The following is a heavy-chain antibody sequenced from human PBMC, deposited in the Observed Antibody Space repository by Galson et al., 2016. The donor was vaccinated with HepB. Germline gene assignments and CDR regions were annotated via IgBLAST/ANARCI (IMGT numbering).Heavy chain of an antibody. D-gene: IGHD1-26*01. CDR1: GYSFISYG. V-gene: IGHV1-18*01. CDR3: AGDGTLRWSYFHFYGMEV. CDR2: ISTYNGNT. Sequence: SVKVSCKASGYSFISYGISWVRQARGQGLEWMGWISTYNGNTNYEQKFKGRVTLTADISTSTAQMELRSLRSDDTAVYYCAGDGTLRWSYFHFYGMEVWGQGKTGTVSS. J-gene: IGHJ6*02.